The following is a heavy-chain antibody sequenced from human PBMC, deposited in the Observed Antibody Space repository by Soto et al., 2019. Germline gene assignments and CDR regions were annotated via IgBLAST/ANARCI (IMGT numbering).Heavy chain of an antibody. V-gene: IGHV4-30-4*01. CDR2: IDNSGNT. D-gene: IGHD2-15*01. J-gene: IGHJ4*02. CDR3: AREFGGYSYGPGEVY. Sequence: SETLSLTCTVSGGSINSGGYYWNWIRQPPGKGLEWLGYIDNSGNTYYNPSPKSRLSILVDTSENQFSLKLTSVTAADTAVYYCAREFGGYSYGPGEVYWGQVTPVTVSS. CDR1: GGSINSGGYY.